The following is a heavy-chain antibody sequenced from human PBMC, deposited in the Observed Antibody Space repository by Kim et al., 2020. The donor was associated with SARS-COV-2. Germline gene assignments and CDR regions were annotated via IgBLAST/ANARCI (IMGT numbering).Heavy chain of an antibody. Sequence: SVKGRFTISRDNSKNTLDRQMNSLRPEDTAVYYCAKRHGTYYDYYYDMDVWGQGTTVTVSS. J-gene: IGHJ6*02. CDR3: AKRHGTYYDYYYDMDV. D-gene: IGHD1-26*01. V-gene: IGHV3-30*02.